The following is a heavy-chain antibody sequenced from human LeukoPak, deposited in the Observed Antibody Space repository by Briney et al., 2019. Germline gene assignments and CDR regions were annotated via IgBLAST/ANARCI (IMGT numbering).Heavy chain of an antibody. CDR3: AKEYYGGLDY. Sequence: DRSLRLSCAASGFTFDDYAMHWVRQAAGKGLEWVSGISWNSGSIGYADSVKGRFTISRDNAKNSLYLQMNSLRAEDMALYYCAKEYYGGLDYWGQGTLVTVSS. V-gene: IGHV3-9*03. CDR1: GFTFDDYA. J-gene: IGHJ4*02. D-gene: IGHD2/OR15-2a*01. CDR2: ISWNSGSI.